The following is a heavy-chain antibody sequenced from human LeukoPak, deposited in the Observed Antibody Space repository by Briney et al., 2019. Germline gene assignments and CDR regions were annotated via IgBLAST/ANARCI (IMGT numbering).Heavy chain of an antibody. J-gene: IGHJ4*02. Sequence: SVNVSWKASAYTFTSLCISWVRHPPGEGIEWMGWISAYNGNTNYAQKIQGRVTMTTDTSTSTAYKELRSLRSDATAVYYCARELAAASDYWGQGTLVTVSS. CDR1: AYTFTSLC. D-gene: IGHD6-13*01. CDR2: ISAYNGNT. V-gene: IGHV1-18*01. CDR3: ARELAAASDY.